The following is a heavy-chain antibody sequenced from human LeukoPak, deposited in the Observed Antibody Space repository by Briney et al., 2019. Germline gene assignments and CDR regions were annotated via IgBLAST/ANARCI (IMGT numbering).Heavy chain of an antibody. V-gene: IGHV3-53*01. D-gene: IGHD4-17*01. CDR3: AREMTTTGGTYDY. CDR1: GFTVSSNY. J-gene: IGHJ4*02. CDR2: IYSGGST. Sequence: GGSLRLSCAASGFTVSSNYMSWVRQAPGKGLEWVSVIYSGGSTYYADSVKGRFTISRDNAKNSLYLQMNSLRAEDTAVYYCAREMTTTGGTYDYWGQGTLVTVSS.